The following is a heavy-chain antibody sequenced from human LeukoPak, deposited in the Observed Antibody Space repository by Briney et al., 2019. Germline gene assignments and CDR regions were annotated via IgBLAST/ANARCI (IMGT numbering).Heavy chain of an antibody. Sequence: LGGSLKTSLQGSGYSFTNYWIGWVPQLPGKGLGWMGIFFTGDSDTRYSPSFQGQVTNSAEKSITTASLQWSTLKTSETATYYDARGGNPGFDYWGQGTLVTVSS. CDR2: FFTGDSDT. J-gene: IGHJ4*02. CDR1: GYSFTNYW. V-gene: IGHV5-51*01. D-gene: IGHD4-23*01. CDR3: ARGGNPGFDY.